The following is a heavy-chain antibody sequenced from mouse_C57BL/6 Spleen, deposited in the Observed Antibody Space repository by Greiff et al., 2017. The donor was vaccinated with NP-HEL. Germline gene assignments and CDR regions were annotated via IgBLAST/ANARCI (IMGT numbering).Heavy chain of an antibody. CDR2: IDPSDSYT. J-gene: IGHJ2*01. Sequence: QVQLQQPGAELVRPGTSVKLSCKASGYTFTSYWMHWVKQRPGQGLEWIGVIDPSDSYTNYNQKFKGKATLTVDTSSSTAYMQLSSLTSEDSAVYYWARKEGITTVPFDYWGQGTTLTVSS. D-gene: IGHD1-1*01. CDR1: GYTFTSYW. CDR3: ARKEGITTVPFDY. V-gene: IGHV1-59*01.